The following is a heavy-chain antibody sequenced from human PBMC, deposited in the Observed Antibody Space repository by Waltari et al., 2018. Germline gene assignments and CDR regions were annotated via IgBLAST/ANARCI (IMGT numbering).Heavy chain of an antibody. V-gene: IGHV3-33*01. Sequence: QVQLVESGGGVVQPGRSLRLSCAASGFTFSSYGMHWVRQAPGKGLEWVAVIWYDGSNKYYADSVQGRFTISRDNSKNTLYLQMNSLRAEDTAVYYCAREYLPKGYFDYWGQGTLVTVSS. D-gene: IGHD3-10*01. CDR2: IWYDGSNK. CDR1: GFTFSSYG. J-gene: IGHJ4*02. CDR3: AREYLPKGYFDY.